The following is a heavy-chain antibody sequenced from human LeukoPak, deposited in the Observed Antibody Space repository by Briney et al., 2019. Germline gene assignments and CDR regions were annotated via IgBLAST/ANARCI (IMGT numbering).Heavy chain of an antibody. CDR2: INYSGNT. CDR3: ARYWWSGAAPGSWFDP. V-gene: IGHV4-61*08. CDR1: GGSISSGGYY. J-gene: IGHJ5*02. Sequence: SETLSLTCTVSGGSISSGGYYWSWIRQPPGKGLEWIGYINYSGNTNYNPSLKSRVTISIDTSKNQFSLKLSSVTAADTAVYYCARYWWSGAAPGSWFDPWGQGTLVTVSS. D-gene: IGHD2-15*01.